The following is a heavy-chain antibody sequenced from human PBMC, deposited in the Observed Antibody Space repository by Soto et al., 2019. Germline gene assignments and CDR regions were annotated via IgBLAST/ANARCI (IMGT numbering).Heavy chain of an antibody. CDR2: ISYDGSNK. V-gene: IGHV3-30*18. CDR3: AKAQIAARPYSAIDY. J-gene: IGHJ4*02. CDR1: GFTFSSYG. Sequence: GGSLRLSCAASGFTFSSYGMHWVRQAPGKGLEWVAVISYDGSNKYYADSVKVRFTISRDNSKNTLYLQMNSLRAEDTAVYYCAKAQIAARPYSAIDYWGQGTLVTVSS. D-gene: IGHD6-6*01.